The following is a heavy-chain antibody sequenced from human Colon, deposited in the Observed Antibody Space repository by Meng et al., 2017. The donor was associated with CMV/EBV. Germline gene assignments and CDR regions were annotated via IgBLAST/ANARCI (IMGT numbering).Heavy chain of an antibody. CDR1: DDTFTGYG. Sequence: CKTCDDTFTGYGVSGLRQAPGQGLKWMGWISAYNGNTNYAQTLQGRVTMTTDTSTITAYMEQSRPRSDGTTVYYYAYGRGSYHYFDYWGQGTLVTVSS. J-gene: IGHJ4*02. D-gene: IGHD2-15*01. CDR2: ISAYNGNT. CDR3: AYGRGSYHYFDY. V-gene: IGHV1-18*01.